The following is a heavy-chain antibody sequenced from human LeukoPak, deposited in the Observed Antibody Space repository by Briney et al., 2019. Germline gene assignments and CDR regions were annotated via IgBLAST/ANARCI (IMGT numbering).Heavy chain of an antibody. CDR3: AKGSYSGSYRNYFDY. Sequence: GGSLRLSCAASGFTFDDYAMHWVRQAPGKGLEWVSGISWNSGSIGYADSVKGRFTISRDNAKNSLYLQMNSLRAEDMALYCCAKGSYSGSYRNYFDYWGQGTLVTVSS. V-gene: IGHV3-9*03. J-gene: IGHJ4*02. CDR1: GFTFDDYA. D-gene: IGHD1-26*01. CDR2: ISWNSGSI.